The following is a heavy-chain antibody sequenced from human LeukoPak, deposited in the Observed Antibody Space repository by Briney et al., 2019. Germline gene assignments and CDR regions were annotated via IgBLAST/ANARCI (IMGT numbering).Heavy chain of an antibody. CDR1: GFTFSSYS. CDR2: ISSSSSYI. D-gene: IGHD3-10*01. CDR3: AREDSYYYGAGSYPFDY. V-gene: IGHV3-21*01. J-gene: IGHJ4*02. Sequence: GGSLILSCAASGFTFSSYSMNWVRQAPGKGLEWVSSISSSSSYIYYADSVKGRFTISRDNAKNSLYLQMNSLRAEDTAVYYCAREDSYYYGAGSYPFDYWGQGTLVTVSS.